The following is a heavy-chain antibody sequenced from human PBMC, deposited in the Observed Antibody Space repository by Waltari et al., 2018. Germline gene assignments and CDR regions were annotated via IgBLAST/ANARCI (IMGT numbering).Heavy chain of an antibody. Sequence: EVQLVESGGGLVQPGGSLRPSCAASGFTFSSYWMSWVRQAPGKGLEWVANIKKDGSEEDYVDSVKGRFTISRDNAKNSLYLQMNSLGAEDTAVYYCARDGVGYCSGGSCYHFDYWGQGTLVTVSS. J-gene: IGHJ4*02. CDR3: ARDGVGYCSGGSCYHFDY. CDR2: IKKDGSEE. V-gene: IGHV3-7*01. D-gene: IGHD2-15*01. CDR1: GFTFSSYW.